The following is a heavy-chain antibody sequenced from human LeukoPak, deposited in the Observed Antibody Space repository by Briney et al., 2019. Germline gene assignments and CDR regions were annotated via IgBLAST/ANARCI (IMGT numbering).Heavy chain of an antibody. V-gene: IGHV1-24*01. J-gene: IGHJ4*02. CDR2: FDPKDGDT. D-gene: IGHD2-15*01. CDR3: ASGAGYFDY. CDR1: GYTLTELS. Sequence: ASVKVSCKVSGYTLTELSVHWVRQAPGKGLEWMGNFDPKDGDTIYAQRFQGRVAITADKSTSTAYMELSSLRSEDTAVYYCASGAGYFDYWGQGTLVAVSS.